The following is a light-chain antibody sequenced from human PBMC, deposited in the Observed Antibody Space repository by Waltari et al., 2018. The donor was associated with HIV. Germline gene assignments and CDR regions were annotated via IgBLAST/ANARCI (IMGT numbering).Light chain of an antibody. Sequence: DHVMNPSPDHRAVSRGEKPTRQCKCSPGVLYSPDHETYVAWYQQKPGQPPKLLIYWASTRESGVPDRFSGSGSGTDFTLTISSLQAEDVAVYYCQQYYSTPPTFGQGTKVEIK. V-gene: IGKV4-1*01. CDR2: WAS. CDR1: PGVLYSPDHETY. CDR3: QQYYSTPPT. J-gene: IGKJ1*01.